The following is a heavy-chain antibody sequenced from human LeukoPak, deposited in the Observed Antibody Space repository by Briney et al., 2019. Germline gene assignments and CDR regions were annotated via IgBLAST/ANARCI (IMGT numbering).Heavy chain of an antibody. CDR2: INHSGST. V-gene: IGHV4-34*01. D-gene: IGHD6-13*01. J-gene: IGHJ6*03. Sequence: SETLSLTCAVDGGSFSGYYWIWIRKPPGKGLEWIGEINHSGSTNYNPSLKSRVTISVDTSKNQFSLKLSSVTAADTAVYYCARAPALIAAAANYYMDVWGKGTTVTVSS. CDR3: ARAPALIAAAANYYMDV. CDR1: GGSFSGYY.